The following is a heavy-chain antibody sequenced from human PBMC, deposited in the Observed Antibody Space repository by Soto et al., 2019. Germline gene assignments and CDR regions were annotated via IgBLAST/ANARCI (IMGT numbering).Heavy chain of an antibody. CDR1: GGSVTSGDYF. Sequence: QVQLQESGPGLVKPSQTLSLTCTVSGGSVTSGDYFWSWIRQSSGKGLEWIGNTHNSGSTYYNPSLKSRATISIDTSKDQLSLQLTSVTAADTAVYYCVRAGRWRPFDDWSQGTLVTVSS. J-gene: IGHJ4*02. CDR3: VRAGRWRPFDD. D-gene: IGHD3-3*01. CDR2: THNSGST. V-gene: IGHV4-30-4*01.